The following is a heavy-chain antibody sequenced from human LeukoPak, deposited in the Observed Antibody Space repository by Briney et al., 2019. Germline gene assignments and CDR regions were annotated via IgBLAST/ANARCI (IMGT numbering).Heavy chain of an antibody. V-gene: IGHV1-69*05. D-gene: IGHD3-22*01. CDR2: IIPIFGTT. J-gene: IGHJ3*02. CDR1: GGTFRSYA. Sequence: GASVKVSCKASGGTFRSYAISWVRQAPGQGLEWMGRIIPIFGTTNYAQKFQGRVTIITDESTSTAYMELSSLRSEDTAVYYCARDTRKQRSSGYYLMDAFDIWGQGTMVTVFS. CDR3: ARDTRKQRSSGYYLMDAFDI.